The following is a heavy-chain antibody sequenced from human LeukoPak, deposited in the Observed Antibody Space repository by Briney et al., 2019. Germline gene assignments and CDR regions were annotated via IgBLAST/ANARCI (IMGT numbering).Heavy chain of an antibody. J-gene: IGHJ4*02. V-gene: IGHV3-7*01. CDR3: ARHYRYYFDN. D-gene: IGHD3-10*01. CDR1: GFTLSNAW. CDR2: IKEDGSEK. Sequence: GGSLRLSCAASGFTLSNAWMNWVRQAPGKGLEWVATIKEDGSEKYYVDSVKGRFTTSRDNAKNSLYLQMNSLRAEDTAVFYCARHYRYYFDNWGQGTLVTVSS.